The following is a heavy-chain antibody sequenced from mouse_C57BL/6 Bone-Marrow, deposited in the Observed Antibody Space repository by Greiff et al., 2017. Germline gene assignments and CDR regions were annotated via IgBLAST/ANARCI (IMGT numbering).Heavy chain of an antibody. J-gene: IGHJ2*01. V-gene: IGHV1-22*01. CDR1: GYTFTDYN. Sequence: EVQLQQSGPELVKPGASVKMSCKASGYTFTDYNMHWVKQSHGKSLEWIGYINPNNGGTSYNQKFKGKATVTVNKSSSTAYMELRSLTSEDSAVYYCALITTVVAVDYWGQGTTLTVSS. CDR3: ALITTVVAVDY. D-gene: IGHD1-1*01. CDR2: INPNNGGT.